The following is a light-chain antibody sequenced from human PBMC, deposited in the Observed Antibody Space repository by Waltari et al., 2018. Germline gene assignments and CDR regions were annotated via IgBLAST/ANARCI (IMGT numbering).Light chain of an antibody. CDR3: CSCVGRNIYWV. J-gene: IGLJ3*02. CDR2: DIN. Sequence: QSALTQPRSVSGSPGQSVTISCTGPSSYVGANNFVSWYQHHPDKAPKLIIYDINKRPSGVPDRFSGSKSGNTASLTISGLQAEDEADYYCCSCVGRNIYWVFGGGTKLTVL. V-gene: IGLV2-11*01. CDR1: SSYVGANNF.